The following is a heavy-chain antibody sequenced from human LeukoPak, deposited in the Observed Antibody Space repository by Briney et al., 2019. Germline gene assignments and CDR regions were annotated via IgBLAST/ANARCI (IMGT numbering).Heavy chain of an antibody. J-gene: IGHJ3*01. CDR3: GRDDGGFDV. CDR1: GGSISSYY. V-gene: IGHV4-59*12. CDR2: IFYGGDT. Sequence: SETLSLTCTVSGGSISSYYWSWIRQPPGKGLEWIGNIFYGGDTHKNPSLKSRVTISLDTSKNQFSLNLTSVTAADTAVYFCGRDDGGFDVWGQGTMVTVSS. D-gene: IGHD5-24*01.